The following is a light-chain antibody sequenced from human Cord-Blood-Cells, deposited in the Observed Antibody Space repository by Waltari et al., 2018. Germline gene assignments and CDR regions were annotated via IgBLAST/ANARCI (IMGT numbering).Light chain of an antibody. J-gene: IGLJ2*01. CDR1: SSDVGGYNY. Sequence: QSALTQPRSVAGSPGQSVTISCTGTSSDVGGYNYVSVYQQHPGKASKLMIYDVSKRPSGVPDRFSGSKSGNTASLTISGLQAEDEADYYCCSYAGIHVVFGGGTKLTVL. CDR3: CSYAGIHVV. V-gene: IGLV2-11*01. CDR2: DVS.